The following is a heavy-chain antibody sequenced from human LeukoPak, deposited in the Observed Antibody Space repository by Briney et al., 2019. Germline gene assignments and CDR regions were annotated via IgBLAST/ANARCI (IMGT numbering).Heavy chain of an antibody. J-gene: IGHJ4*02. Sequence: TGGSLRLSCAASGFTFSSYWMSWVRQAPGKGLEWVANIKQDGSEKYYVDPVKGRFTISRDNAKNSLYLQMNSLGAEDTAVYYCVRVPAYYYDSSGCADYWGQGTLVTVSS. V-gene: IGHV3-7*04. CDR2: IKQDGSEK. CDR3: VRVPAYYYDSSGCADY. D-gene: IGHD3-22*01. CDR1: GFTFSSYW.